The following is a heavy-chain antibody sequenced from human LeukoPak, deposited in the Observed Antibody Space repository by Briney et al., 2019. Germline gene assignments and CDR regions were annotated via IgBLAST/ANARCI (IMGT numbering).Heavy chain of an antibody. Sequence: SETLSLTCTVSGGSISGNYWSWIRQPPGQGLEWIAYIHSSGYANYNPSLKSRVTISVDTSNNQFSLKVTSVTAADTAMYYCTKRQGPTSGSYDYFDPWGQGALVTVSS. CDR1: GGSISGNY. V-gene: IGHV4-4*09. CDR2: IHSSGYA. CDR3: TKRQGPTSGSYDYFDP. D-gene: IGHD1-26*01. J-gene: IGHJ5*02.